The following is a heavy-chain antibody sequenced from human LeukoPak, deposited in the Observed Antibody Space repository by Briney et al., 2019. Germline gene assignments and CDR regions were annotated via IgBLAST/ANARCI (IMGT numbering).Heavy chain of an antibody. D-gene: IGHD3-22*01. CDR3: ARGGFHYDSSGYYCFDY. CDR2: ISSSSSHI. J-gene: IGHJ4*02. CDR1: GFTFSNAW. V-gene: IGHV3-21*01. Sequence: GGSLRLSCAASGFTFSNAWMSWVRQAPGKGLEWVSSISSSSSHIYYADSVEGRFTISRDNAKNSLYLQMNSLRAEDTAVYYCARGGFHYDSSGYYCFDYWGQGTLVTVSS.